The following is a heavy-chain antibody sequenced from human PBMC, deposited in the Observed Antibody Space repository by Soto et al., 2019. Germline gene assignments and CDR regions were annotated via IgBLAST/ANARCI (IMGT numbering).Heavy chain of an antibody. CDR2: ISGHNGHT. CDR3: ARYHPYSTGYYYCDP. D-gene: IGHD6-19*01. V-gene: IGHV1-18*01. CDR1: GYNFTTYG. J-gene: IGHJ5*02. Sequence: QVQLVQSGAEVKKPGASVKVSCKTSGYNFTTYGVSWVRQAPGQGLEWMGWISGHNGHTNYAQTFQGRVTMTTDTATTTAYMELRSLRSDDTDVYYCARYHPYSTGYYYCDPWGQGTLAIVTS.